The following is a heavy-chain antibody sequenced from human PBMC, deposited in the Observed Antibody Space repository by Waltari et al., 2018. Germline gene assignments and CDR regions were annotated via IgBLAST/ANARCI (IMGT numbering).Heavy chain of an antibody. CDR1: GGSFSGYY. CDR2: INHSGST. J-gene: IGHJ5*02. CDR3: ARGSPLGQNWFDP. Sequence: QVQLQQWGAGLLKPSETLSLTCAVYGGSFSGYYWSWIRQPPGKGLEWIGEINHSGSTNNDPSLNSRVTISVDTATNKFSLKLSSVTASDTAVDYCARGSPLGQNWFDPWGQGTLVTVSS. V-gene: IGHV4-34*01. D-gene: IGHD7-27*01.